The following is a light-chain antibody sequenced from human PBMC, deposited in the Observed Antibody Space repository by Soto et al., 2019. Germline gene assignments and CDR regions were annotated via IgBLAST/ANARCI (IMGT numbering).Light chain of an antibody. Sequence: DIQMTQSPSSVSASVGDRVTITCRARQIVGTWLAWYQQKPGKAPNLLIFAASSLQSGVPSRFSGSGSGTDFTLTFSSLQPEDSATYYCQQANSFPFTFGPGTKVDIK. CDR3: QQANSFPFT. CDR1: QIVGTW. V-gene: IGKV1-12*02. CDR2: AAS. J-gene: IGKJ3*01.